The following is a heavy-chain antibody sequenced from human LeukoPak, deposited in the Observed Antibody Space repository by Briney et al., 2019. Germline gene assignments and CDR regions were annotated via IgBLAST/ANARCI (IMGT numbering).Heavy chain of an antibody. D-gene: IGHD1-26*01. CDR1: GGSFSGYY. CDR2: INHSGST. V-gene: IGHV4-34*01. CDR3: ARGSKMLGYNWFDP. Sequence: SETLSLTCAVYGGSFSGYYWNWIRQPPGKGLEWVGEINHSGSTNYIPSLKSRVTISVDTSKNQFSLKLSSVTAADTAVYYCARGSKMLGYNWFDPWGQGTLVTVSS. J-gene: IGHJ5*02.